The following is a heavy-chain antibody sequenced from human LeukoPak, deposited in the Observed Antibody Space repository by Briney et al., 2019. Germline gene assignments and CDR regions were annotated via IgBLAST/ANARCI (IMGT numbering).Heavy chain of an antibody. CDR1: GFTFSSYG. CDR3: AKDPMPVIAAAGAHYTYIN. D-gene: IGHD6-13*01. V-gene: IGHV3-30*02. CDR2: IWYDGSNK. J-gene: IGHJ4*02. Sequence: GSLRLSCAASGFTFSSYGMHWVRQAPGKGLEWVAVIWYDGSNKYYADSVKGRFTISRDNSKNTLYLQMNSLRAEDTAVYYCAKDPMPVIAAAGAHYTYINWGQGTLVTVSS.